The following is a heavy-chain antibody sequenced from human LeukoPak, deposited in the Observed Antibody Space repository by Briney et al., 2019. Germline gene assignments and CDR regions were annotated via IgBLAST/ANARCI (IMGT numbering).Heavy chain of an antibody. CDR2: ISGSGGST. V-gene: IGHV3-23*01. J-gene: IGHJ6*03. CDR1: GFTFSSYA. CDR3: ASEYSSSSSVYYMDV. D-gene: IGHD6-6*01. Sequence: GGSLRLSCAASGFTFSSYAMSWVRQAPGKGLEWVSAISGSGGSTYYADSVKGRFTISRDNAKNSLYLQMNSLRAEDTAVYYCASEYSSSSSVYYMDVWGKGTTVTVSS.